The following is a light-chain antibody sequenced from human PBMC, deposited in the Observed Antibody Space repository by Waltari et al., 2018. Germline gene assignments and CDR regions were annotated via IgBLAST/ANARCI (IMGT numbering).Light chain of an antibody. J-gene: IGKJ4*01. CDR2: WAS. CDR1: QSLLFHANNKNY. Sequence: DIVMTQSPDSLAVSLGERATINCKSSQSLLFHANNKNYLAWYQQRPGHPPNLLSSWASTREAGVPDRISGSGAGTDFTLTISSLHAEDVAVYYCQQYSSTPLTFGGGTKVEIK. CDR3: QQYSSTPLT. V-gene: IGKV4-1*01.